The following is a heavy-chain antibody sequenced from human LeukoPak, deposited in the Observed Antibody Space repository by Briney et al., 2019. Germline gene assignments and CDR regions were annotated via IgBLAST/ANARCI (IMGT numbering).Heavy chain of an antibody. CDR2: IIPIFGTA. CDR1: GGTFISYA. CDR3: AREVMAYYYDSSGYYDAFDI. V-gene: IGHV1-69*06. J-gene: IGHJ3*02. Sequence: SVKVSCKASGGTFISYAISWVRQAPGQGLEWMGGIIPIFGTANYAQKFQGRVTITADKSTSTAYMELSSLRSEDTAVYYCAREVMAYYYDSSGYYDAFDIWGQGTMVTVSS. D-gene: IGHD3-22*01.